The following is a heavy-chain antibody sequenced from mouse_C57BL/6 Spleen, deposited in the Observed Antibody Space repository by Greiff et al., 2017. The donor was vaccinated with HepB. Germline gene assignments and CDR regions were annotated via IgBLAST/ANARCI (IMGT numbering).Heavy chain of an antibody. CDR1: GYSITSGYY. CDR2: ISYDGSN. V-gene: IGHV3-6*01. Sequence: EVQLQESGPGLVKPSQSLSLTCSVTGYSITSGYYWNWIRQFPGNKLEWMGYISYDGSNNYNPSLKNRISITRDTSKNQFFLKLNSVTTEDTATYYCARGTGIGFDYWGQGTTLTVSS. J-gene: IGHJ2*01. CDR3: ARGTGIGFDY.